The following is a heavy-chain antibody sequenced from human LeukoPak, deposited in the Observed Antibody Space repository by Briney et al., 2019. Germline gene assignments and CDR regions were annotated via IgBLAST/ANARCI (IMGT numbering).Heavy chain of an antibody. J-gene: IGHJ5*02. CDR1: GFTFNSHA. CDR3: AKGKGYSSSSSDH. Sequence: GGSLRLSCAASGFTFNSHAMNWVRQAPGKGLEWVSAISGSDGSTYYADSVKGRFTIPKDNTKHTLYLKRNSLEAEDTALYHRAKGKGYSSSSSDHWGQGTLVTVSS. V-gene: IGHV3-23*01. D-gene: IGHD6-6*01. CDR2: ISGSDGST.